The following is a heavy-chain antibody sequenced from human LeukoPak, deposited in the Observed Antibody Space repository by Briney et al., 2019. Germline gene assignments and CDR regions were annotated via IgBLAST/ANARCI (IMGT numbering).Heavy chain of an antibody. Sequence: SQTLSLTCTVSGGSISSGGYYWSWIRQHPGKGLEWIGYIYYSGSTYYNPSLKSRVTISVDTSKNQFSLKLSSVTAADTAVYYCARAPGGYYYDSINAFDIWGQGTMVTVSS. J-gene: IGHJ3*02. CDR1: GGSISSGGYY. D-gene: IGHD3-22*01. V-gene: IGHV4-31*03. CDR2: IYYSGST. CDR3: ARAPGGYYYDSINAFDI.